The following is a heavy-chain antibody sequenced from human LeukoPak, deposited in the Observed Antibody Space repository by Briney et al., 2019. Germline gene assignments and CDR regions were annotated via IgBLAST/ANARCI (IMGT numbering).Heavy chain of an antibody. V-gene: IGHV3-53*01. Sequence: GGSLRLSCAASGFTVSSNYMSWVRQAPGKGLEWVSVIYSGGSTYYADSVKGRFTISRDNSKNTLYLQMNSLRAEDTAVYYCARTPPDYYDFWSGYRSYFDYWGQGTLVTVSS. CDR2: IYSGGST. J-gene: IGHJ4*02. CDR3: ARTPPDYYDFWSGYRSYFDY. D-gene: IGHD3-3*01. CDR1: GFTVSSNY.